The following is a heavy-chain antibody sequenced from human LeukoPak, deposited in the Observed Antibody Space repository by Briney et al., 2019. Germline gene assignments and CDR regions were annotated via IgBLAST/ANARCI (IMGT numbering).Heavy chain of an antibody. CDR2: ISSSSSYI. V-gene: IGHV3-21*01. D-gene: IGHD3-22*01. CDR3: ARDRRYYYDSSGYYAFDI. CDR1: GFTIGYYA. J-gene: IGHJ3*02. Sequence: GSLRLSCAGSGFTIGYYAMTWVRQAPGKGLEWVSSISSSSSYIYYADSVKGRFTISRDNAKNSLYLQMNSLRAEDTAVYYCARDRRYYYDSSGYYAFDIWGQGTMVTVSS.